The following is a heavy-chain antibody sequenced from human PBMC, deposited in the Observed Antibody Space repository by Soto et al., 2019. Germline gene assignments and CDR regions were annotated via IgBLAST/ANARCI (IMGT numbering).Heavy chain of an antibody. CDR3: ARVTDSSSWYRPPGY. Sequence: ASVKVSFKASRYTFTSYDVDWVRHATGQGLEWMGWMNPNSGNTGYAQKFQGRVTMTRNTSISTAYMELSSLRSEDTAVYYCARVTDSSSWYRPPGYWGQGTLVTVSS. D-gene: IGHD6-13*01. J-gene: IGHJ4*02. CDR2: MNPNSGNT. V-gene: IGHV1-8*01. CDR1: RYTFTSYD.